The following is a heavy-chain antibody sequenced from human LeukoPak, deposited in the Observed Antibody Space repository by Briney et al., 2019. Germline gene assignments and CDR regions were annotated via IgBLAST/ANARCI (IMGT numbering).Heavy chain of an antibody. CDR1: GGPISSSSYY. D-gene: IGHD6-19*01. CDR2: IYYSGST. J-gene: IGHJ4*02. Sequence: PSETLSLTCTVSGGPISSSSYYWGWIRQPPGKGLEWIGSIYYSGSTYYYPSLKSRVTISVDTSKNQFSLKLSSVTAADTAVYYCASSSGWLFDYWGQGTLVTVSS. CDR3: ASSSGWLFDY. V-gene: IGHV4-39*01.